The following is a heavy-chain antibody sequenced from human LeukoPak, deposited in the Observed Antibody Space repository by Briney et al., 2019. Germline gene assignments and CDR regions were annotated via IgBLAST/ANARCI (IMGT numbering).Heavy chain of an antibody. CDR1: GGTFSSYA. D-gene: IGHD4-17*01. CDR3: ARSNNDGDYLGVGFDY. Sequence: ASVKVSCKASGGTFSSYAISWVRQAPGQGLEWMGWINTNTGNPTYAQGFTRRFVFSLDTSVSTAYLQISSLQAEDTAVYYCARSNNDGDYLGVGFDYWGQGTLVTVSS. V-gene: IGHV7-4-1*02. CDR2: INTNTGNP. J-gene: IGHJ4*02.